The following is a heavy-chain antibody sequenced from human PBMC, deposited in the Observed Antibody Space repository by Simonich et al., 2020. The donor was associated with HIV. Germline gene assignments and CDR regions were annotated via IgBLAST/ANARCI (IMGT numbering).Heavy chain of an antibody. CDR1: GFTFHGFS. CDR2: IKPNSGGK. D-gene: IGHD1-26*01. V-gene: IGHV1-2*02. J-gene: IGHJ3*01. Sequence: QVQLVQSGAEVKKPGASGKVSCKASGFTFHGFSMNWVPQAPEQGMEWMGRIKPNSGGKKYGRRFDGRVTMARETSSSTAYMELNRLRSDDTAIYYCVIYRAGYSGNHYEAFDVWGHGTKVTVSA. CDR3: VIYRAGYSGNHYEAFDV.